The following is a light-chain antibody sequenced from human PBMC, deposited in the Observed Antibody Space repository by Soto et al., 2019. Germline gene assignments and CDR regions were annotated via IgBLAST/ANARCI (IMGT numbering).Light chain of an antibody. Sequence: QSALTQPASVSGSPGQSITISCTGTSSDVGSYNLVSWYQHHPGKAPKLIIYEGVNRPSGVSNRFSASKSGNTASLTISGLQAEDEADYYCSSYAGAVVFGGGTQLTVL. J-gene: IGLJ2*01. CDR1: SSDVGSYNL. CDR3: SSYAGAVV. V-gene: IGLV2-23*01. CDR2: EGV.